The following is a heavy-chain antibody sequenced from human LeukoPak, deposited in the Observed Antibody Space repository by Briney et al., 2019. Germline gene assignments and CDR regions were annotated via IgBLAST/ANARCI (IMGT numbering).Heavy chain of an antibody. CDR2: ISSSSSYI. Sequence: PGGSLRLSCAASGFTFSSYAMSWVRQAPGKGLEWVSSISSSSSYIYYADSVKGRFTISRDNAKNSLYLQMNSLRAEDTAVYYCARDSGTYGSGSYADYWGQGTLVAVSS. V-gene: IGHV3-21*01. CDR3: ARDSGTYGSGSYADY. D-gene: IGHD3-10*01. CDR1: GFTFSSYA. J-gene: IGHJ4*02.